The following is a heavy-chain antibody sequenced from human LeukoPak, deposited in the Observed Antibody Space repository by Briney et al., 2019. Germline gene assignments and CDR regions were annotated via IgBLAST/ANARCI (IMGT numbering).Heavy chain of an antibody. J-gene: IGHJ4*02. CDR2: ISPRGTDI. Sequence: PGGSLRLPCAASGFTFGDHYMNWVRQVPGKGLEWVSYISPRGTDINYADSVKGRFTISRDNAKNSLFLQMNSLRAEDTAVYYCAKTARLLDYWGQGTLVTVSS. D-gene: IGHD2-15*01. CDR3: AKTARLLDY. CDR1: GFTFGDHY. V-gene: IGHV3-11*01.